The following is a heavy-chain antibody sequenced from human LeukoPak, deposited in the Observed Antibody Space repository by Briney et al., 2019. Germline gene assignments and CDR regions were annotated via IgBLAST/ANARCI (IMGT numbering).Heavy chain of an antibody. CDR2: INNNGRST. CDR3: ARLKSYYDSSGYIVGIDY. D-gene: IGHD3-22*01. CDR1: GFTFSNYA. J-gene: IGHJ4*02. Sequence: GGSLRLSCAASGFTFSNYAMYWVRQAPGKGLEYVSAINNNGRSTYYANSVKGRFTISRDNSKNTLDLQMNSLRAEDTAVYYCARLKSYYDSSGYIVGIDYWGQGTLVTVSS. V-gene: IGHV3-64*01.